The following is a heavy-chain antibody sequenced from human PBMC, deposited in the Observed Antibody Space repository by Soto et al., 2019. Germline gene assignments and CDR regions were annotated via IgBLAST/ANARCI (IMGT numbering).Heavy chain of an antibody. V-gene: IGHV3-13*01. Sequence: EVQLVESGGGLAQPGGSLRLSCEASGFTFNTFDFHWVRQRKGKGLEWVAGIGTLFDRYYTDAVRGRFSISRDNAVNSFYLQMNNLRVDDTAVYFCARGRSNRFDSSPAPRFDPWGQGILVTVSS. CDR2: IGTLFDR. J-gene: IGHJ5*02. CDR1: GFTFNTFD. D-gene: IGHD2-21*01. CDR3: ARGRSNRFDSSPAPRFDP.